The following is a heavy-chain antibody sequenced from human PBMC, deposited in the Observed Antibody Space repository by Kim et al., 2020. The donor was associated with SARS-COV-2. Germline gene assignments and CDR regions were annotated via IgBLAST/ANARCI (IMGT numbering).Heavy chain of an antibody. V-gene: IGHV3-30*01. J-gene: IGHJ4*02. CDR3: ARDIHDYSNYGAFDY. D-gene: IGHD4-4*01. Sequence: DSVKGRFTISRDKSKNTLYLQMNSLRAEDTAVYYCARDIHDYSNYGAFDYWGQGTLVTVSS.